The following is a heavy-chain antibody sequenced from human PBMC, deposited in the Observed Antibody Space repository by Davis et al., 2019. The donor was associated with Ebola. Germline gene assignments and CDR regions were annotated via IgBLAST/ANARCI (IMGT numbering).Heavy chain of an antibody. Sequence: PGGSLRLSCAVSGFTFSSFGMHWVRQAPGKGLEWVAVIWYDDSHKFYADSVKGRFTISRDSSENTVYLQMNSLRVEDTAVYYCARDPSSRCSGSTCPDPFDYWGQGTLVTVSS. D-gene: IGHD2-15*01. J-gene: IGHJ4*02. CDR3: ARDPSSRCSGSTCPDPFDY. V-gene: IGHV3-33*01. CDR1: GFTFSSFG. CDR2: IWYDDSHK.